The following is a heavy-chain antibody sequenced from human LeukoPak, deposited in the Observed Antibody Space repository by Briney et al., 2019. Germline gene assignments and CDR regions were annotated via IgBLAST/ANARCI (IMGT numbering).Heavy chain of an antibody. V-gene: IGHV3-7*05. Sequence: PGGSLRLSCAASGFTFSSYWMSWVRQAPGKGLEWVANIKQDGSEKYNVDSVKGGFTISRDNAKNSLYLQMNSLRAEDTAVYYCAREDYCGGNNLFDPWGQGTLVTVSS. D-gene: IGHD4-23*01. J-gene: IGHJ5*02. CDR2: IKQDGSEK. CDR1: GFTFSSYW. CDR3: AREDYCGGNNLFDP.